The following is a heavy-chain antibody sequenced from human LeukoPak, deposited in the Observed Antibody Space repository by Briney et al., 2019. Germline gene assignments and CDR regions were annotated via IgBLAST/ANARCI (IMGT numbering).Heavy chain of an antibody. CDR1: GYSISSSTYY. CDR2: VYYSGST. J-gene: IGHJ4*02. V-gene: IGHV4-39*01. Sequence: SETLSLTCTVSGYSISSSTYYWGWIRQPPGKGLEWIGNVYYSGSTYYNPSLKSRVTISVDTSKNQFSLNLSSVTAADTAVYYCARHAPYYYDSSVYSTWGQGTRVTVSS. D-gene: IGHD3-22*01. CDR3: ARHAPYYYDSSVYST.